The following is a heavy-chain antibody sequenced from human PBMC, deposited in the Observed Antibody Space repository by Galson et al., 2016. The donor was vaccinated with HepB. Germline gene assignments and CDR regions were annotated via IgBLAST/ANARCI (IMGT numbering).Heavy chain of an antibody. Sequence: SLRLSCAASGFTFRSYWMHWVRQAPGKGLVWVSRINSDGSSTTYADSAKGRFTISRDNSKNQLYLQMNSLRAEDTAVYCCAKDGGYYDFWSSYYWGFDYWGQGTLVTVSS. CDR2: INSDGSST. D-gene: IGHD3-3*01. J-gene: IGHJ4*02. CDR1: GFTFRSYW. V-gene: IGHV3-74*01. CDR3: AKDGGYYDFWSSYYWGFDY.